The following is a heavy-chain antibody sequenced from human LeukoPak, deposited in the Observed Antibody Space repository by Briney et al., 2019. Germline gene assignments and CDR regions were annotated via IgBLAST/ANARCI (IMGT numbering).Heavy chain of an antibody. V-gene: IGHV4-61*01. CDR2: IYYSGST. D-gene: IGHD4-11*01. CDR3: ARGPYSNYWFDP. CDR1: GGSMSSGSYY. J-gene: IGHJ5*02. Sequence: SQTLSLTCTVSGGSMSSGSYYWNWIRQPPGKGLEWIGYIYYSGSTSYNPSLKSRVTISVDTSKNQFSLKLTSVTAADTAVYYCARGPYSNYWFDPWGQGTLVTVSS.